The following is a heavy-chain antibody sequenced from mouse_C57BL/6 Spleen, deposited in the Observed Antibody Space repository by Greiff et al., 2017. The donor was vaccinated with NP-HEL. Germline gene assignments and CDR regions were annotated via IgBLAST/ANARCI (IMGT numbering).Heavy chain of an antibody. CDR3: TTAWSKDY. CDR1: GFNIKDDY. J-gene: IGHJ2*01. D-gene: IGHD2-5*01. Sequence: VQLQQSGAELVRPGASVKLSCTASGFNIKDDYMHWVKQRPEQGLEWIGWIDPENGDTEYASKFQGKATITADTSSNTAYLQLSSLTSEDTAVYYCTTAWSKDYWGQGTTLTVSS. V-gene: IGHV14-4*01. CDR2: IDPENGDT.